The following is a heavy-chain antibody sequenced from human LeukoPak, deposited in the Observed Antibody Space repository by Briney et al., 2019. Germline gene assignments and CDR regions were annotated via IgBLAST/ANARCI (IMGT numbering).Heavy chain of an antibody. CDR1: GFTFSSYW. CDR3: ARVTEQLGILGY. Sequence: PGGSPRLSCAASGFTFSSYWMHWVRQAPGKGLVWVSRINTDGSSTSYADSVKGRFTISRDNAKNTLYLQMNSLRAEDTAVYYCARVTEQLGILGYWGQGTLVTVSS. D-gene: IGHD7-27*01. CDR2: INTDGSST. J-gene: IGHJ4*02. V-gene: IGHV3-74*01.